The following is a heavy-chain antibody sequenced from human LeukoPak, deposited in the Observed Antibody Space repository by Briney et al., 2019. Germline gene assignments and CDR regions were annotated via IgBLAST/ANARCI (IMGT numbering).Heavy chain of an antibody. D-gene: IGHD1-26*01. J-gene: IGHJ1*01. CDR3: ARVGGSYYMRYFQH. CDR2: IYYSGST. Sequence: PSETLSLTCTVSGGSISSSSYYWGWIRQPPGKGLEWIGSIYYSGSTYYNPSLKSRVTISVDTSKNQFSLKLSSVTAADTAVYYCARVGGSYYMRYFQHWGQGTLVTVSS. V-gene: IGHV4-39*07. CDR1: GGSISSSSYY.